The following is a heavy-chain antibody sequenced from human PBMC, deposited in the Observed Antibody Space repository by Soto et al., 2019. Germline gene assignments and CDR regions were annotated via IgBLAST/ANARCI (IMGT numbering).Heavy chain of an antibody. D-gene: IGHD6-19*01. V-gene: IGHV5-51*01. Sequence: PGESLKISCKGSGYSFTNYWIGWVRQMPGKGLEWMGIIYPGDSDTRYSPSFQGQVTISADKSISTAYLQWSSLKASDTAMYYCARYVQSLDSSGWPYEFDYWGQGTLVTFSS. CDR1: GYSFTNYW. J-gene: IGHJ4*02. CDR2: IYPGDSDT. CDR3: ARYVQSLDSSGWPYEFDY.